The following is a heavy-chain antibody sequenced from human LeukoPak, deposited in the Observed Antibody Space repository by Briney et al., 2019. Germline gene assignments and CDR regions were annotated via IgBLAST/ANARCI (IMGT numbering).Heavy chain of an antibody. CDR3: ARGGEYSYSYYFFYYYMDV. Sequence: GGSLRLSCAASGFTFSTYSMDWVRQAPGKGREWVSSISSSSSYIYYADSVKGRFTISRDNAKNSLCLQMNSLRAEDTAVYYCARGGEYSYSYYFFYYYMDVWGKGPTVSVSS. D-gene: IGHD5-18*01. CDR1: GFTFSTYS. CDR2: ISSSSSYI. V-gene: IGHV3-21*04. J-gene: IGHJ6*03.